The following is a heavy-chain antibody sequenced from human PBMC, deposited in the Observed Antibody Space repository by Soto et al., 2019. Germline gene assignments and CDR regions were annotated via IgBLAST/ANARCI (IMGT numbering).Heavy chain of an antibody. V-gene: IGHV1-69*01. CDR2: IIPIFGTA. CDR3: ARDETGEVGATEAFDI. D-gene: IGHD1-26*01. Sequence: QVQLVQSGAEVKKPGSSVKVFCKASGGTFSSYAISWVRQAPGQGLEWMGGIIPIFGTANYAQKFQGRVTIAADESTSTAYMELSSLRSEDTAVYYCARDETGEVGATEAFDIWGQGTMVTVSS. CDR1: GGTFSSYA. J-gene: IGHJ3*02.